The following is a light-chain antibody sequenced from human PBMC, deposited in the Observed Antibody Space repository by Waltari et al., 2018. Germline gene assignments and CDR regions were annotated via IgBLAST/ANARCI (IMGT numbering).Light chain of an antibody. V-gene: IGKV3-15*01. Sequence: EVVMTQSPATLSVSPGERATLSCRASHGISDNLAWYQQKPGQAPRLLIYGAFTRATGIPAMFTGSGSGTEFTLTINSLQSEDSAVYYCQQYNRWPPITFGQETRLEIK. CDR2: GAF. J-gene: IGKJ5*01. CDR3: QQYNRWPPIT. CDR1: HGISDN.